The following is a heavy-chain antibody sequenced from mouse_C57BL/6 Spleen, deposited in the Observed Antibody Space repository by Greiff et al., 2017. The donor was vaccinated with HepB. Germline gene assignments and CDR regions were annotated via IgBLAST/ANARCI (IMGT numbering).Heavy chain of an antibody. V-gene: IGHV1-61*01. D-gene: IGHD1-1*01. CDR1: GYTFTSYW. J-gene: IGHJ1*03. CDR3: ASHHYYGSSHWYFDV. CDR2: IYPSDSET. Sequence: VQLQQPGAELVRPGSSVKLSCKASGYTFTSYWMDWVKQRPGQGLEWIGNIYPSDSETHYNQKFKDKATLTVDKSSSTAYMQLSSLTSEDSAVYYCASHHYYGSSHWYFDVWGTGTTVTVSS.